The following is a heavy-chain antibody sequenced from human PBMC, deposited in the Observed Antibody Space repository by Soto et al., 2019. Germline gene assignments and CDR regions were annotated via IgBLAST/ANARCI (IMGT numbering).Heavy chain of an antibody. CDR2: IYYSGST. D-gene: IGHD2-2*01. J-gene: IGHJ4*02. CDR3: ARLFPRVVPAAIYFDY. Sequence: SETLSLTWTVSGGSISSGGYYWSWIRQHPGKGLEWIGYIYYSGSTYYNPSLKSRVTISVDTSKNQFSLKLSSVTAADTAVYYCARLFPRVVPAAIYFDYWGQGTLVTVSS. V-gene: IGHV4-31*02. CDR1: GGSISSGGYY.